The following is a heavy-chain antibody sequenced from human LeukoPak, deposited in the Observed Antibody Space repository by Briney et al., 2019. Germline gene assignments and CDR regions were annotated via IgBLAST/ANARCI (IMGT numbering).Heavy chain of an antibody. V-gene: IGHV4-31*11. J-gene: IGHJ4*02. Sequence: TLSLTCAVYGGSFSGYYWSWIRQHPGRGLEWIGYIYYSGSTYYNPSLKSRVTISVDASKNQFSLKLTSVTAADTAVYFCARSSGYYQYYFDSWGQGTLVTVSS. CDR3: ARSSGYYQYYFDS. CDR1: GGSFSGYY. D-gene: IGHD3-22*01. CDR2: IYYSGST.